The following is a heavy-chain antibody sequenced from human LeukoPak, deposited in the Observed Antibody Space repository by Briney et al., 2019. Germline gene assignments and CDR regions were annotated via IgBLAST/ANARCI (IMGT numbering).Heavy chain of an antibody. V-gene: IGHV3-48*01. J-gene: IGHJ3*02. CDR3: ARVRDWSYNIDI. D-gene: IGHD1-26*01. CDR1: GFTFNSYS. Sequence: SGGSLRLSCAASGFTFNSYSMNWVRQAPGKGLEWVSYISSGSSTIHYADSARGRFTISRDNAKNSLYLQMNSLRAEDTAVYYCARVRDWSYNIDIWGQGTLVTVSS. CDR2: ISSGSSTI.